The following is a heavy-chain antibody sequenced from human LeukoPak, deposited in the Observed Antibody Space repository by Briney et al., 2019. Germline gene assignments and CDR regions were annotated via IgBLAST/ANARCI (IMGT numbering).Heavy chain of an antibody. CDR1: GYTFTGYY. V-gene: IGHV1-8*02. Sequence: ASVKVSCKASGYTFTGYYMHWVRQAPGQGLEWMGWINPNSGNTGYAQKFQGRVTMTRNTSISSAYMEMSSLRSEDTAVYYCARGRGTYLNDAFDMWGQGTMVTVSS. CDR3: ARGRGTYLNDAFDM. J-gene: IGHJ3*02. CDR2: INPNSGNT. D-gene: IGHD1-26*01.